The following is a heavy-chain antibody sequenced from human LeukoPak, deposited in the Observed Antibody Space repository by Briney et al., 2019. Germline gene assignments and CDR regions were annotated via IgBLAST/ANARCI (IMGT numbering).Heavy chain of an antibody. CDR3: ARDPRDGYAFDY. CDR2: IYYSGST. J-gene: IGHJ4*02. CDR1: GGSISSSSYY. V-gene: IGHV4-39*07. D-gene: IGHD5-24*01. Sequence: SETLSLTCTVSGGSISSSSYYWGWIRQPPGKGLEWIGSIYYSGSTYYNPSLKSRVTIFVDTSKNQFSLKLSSVTAADTAVYYCARDPRDGYAFDYWGQGTLVTVSS.